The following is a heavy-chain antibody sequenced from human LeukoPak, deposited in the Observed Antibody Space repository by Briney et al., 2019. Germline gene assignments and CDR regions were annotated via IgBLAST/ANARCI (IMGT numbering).Heavy chain of an antibody. J-gene: IGHJ4*02. CDR3: ARFRRVKYYFDY. Sequence: SETLSLTCTVSGGSISSYYWSWIRQPPGKGLEWIGYIYTSGSTNYNPSLKSRDTISVDTSKNQFSLKLSSVTAADTAVYYCARFRRVKYYFDYWGQGTLVTVSS. CDR1: GGSISSYY. V-gene: IGHV4-4*09. CDR2: IYTSGST.